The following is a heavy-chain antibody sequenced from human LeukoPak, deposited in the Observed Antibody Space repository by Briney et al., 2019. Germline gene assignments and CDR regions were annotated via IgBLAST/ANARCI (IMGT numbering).Heavy chain of an antibody. CDR3: ARWSPPKYSSSREGNWFDP. Sequence: SETLSLTCTVSGDSISSYYWSWIRQPPRKGLEWIGYISNRGSTNFNPSLESRVTTSLDTSKNQFSLKPSSVTAADTAVYYCARWSPPKYSSSREGNWFDPWGQGTLVTVSS. J-gene: IGHJ5*02. D-gene: IGHD6-13*01. CDR1: GDSISSYY. CDR2: ISNRGST. V-gene: IGHV4-59*12.